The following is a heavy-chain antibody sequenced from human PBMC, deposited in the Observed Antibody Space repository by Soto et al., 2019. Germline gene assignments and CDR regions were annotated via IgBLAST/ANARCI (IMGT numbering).Heavy chain of an antibody. V-gene: IGHV6-1*01. CDR2: TYFGSKQYN. CDR3: ARGRDNAFAI. CDR1: GDSISTNGAA. Sequence: SQTLSLTCVISGDSISTNGAAWNWIRQSPSRGLEWLGRTYFGSKQYNEYATSVKSRMSVNPDTSKNQVSLQLNSVTPEDTAVYYCARGRDNAFAIWGQGTMVTVSS. J-gene: IGHJ3*02. D-gene: IGHD2-21*02.